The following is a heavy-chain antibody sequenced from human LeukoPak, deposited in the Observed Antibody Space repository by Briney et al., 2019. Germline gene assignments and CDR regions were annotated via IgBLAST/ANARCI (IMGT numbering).Heavy chain of an antibody. CDR1: GLTFTRYW. CDR3: AREDSHLRVAFDM. CDR2: INSDGSST. J-gene: IGHJ3*02. Sequence: GGPLRLSCAASGLTFTRYWMHWVRQAPGKGLVWVSRINSDGSSTTYADSVKGRFTISRDNAKNTVFLQMNSLRAEDTAVYYCAREDSHLRVAFDMWGQGTMVTVSS. V-gene: IGHV3-74*01. D-gene: IGHD2-15*01.